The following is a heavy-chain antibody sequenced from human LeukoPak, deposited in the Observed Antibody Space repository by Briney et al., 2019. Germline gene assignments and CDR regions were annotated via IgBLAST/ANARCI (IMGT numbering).Heavy chain of an antibody. D-gene: IGHD3-16*01. V-gene: IGHV3-9*01. J-gene: IGHJ4*02. Sequence: GRSLRLSCAASGFTFDDYAMHWVRQAPGKGLEWVSGISWNSGSIGYADSVKGRFTISRDNAKNSLYLQMNSLRAEDTALYYCEKEESYVLDDCGQGTLDTV. CDR3: EKEESYVLDD. CDR2: ISWNSGSI. CDR1: GFTFDDYA.